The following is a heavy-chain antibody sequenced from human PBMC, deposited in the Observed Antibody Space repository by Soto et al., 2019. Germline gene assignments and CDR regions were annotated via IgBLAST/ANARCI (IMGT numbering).Heavy chain of an antibody. CDR1: GDIIASNSAA. J-gene: IGHJ5*02. V-gene: IGHV6-1*01. CDR2: TYYRSKWYN. CDR3: ARGREAGRGDWLDP. Sequence: PSQTLSLTCDISGDIIASNSAAWNWIRQSPSRGLEWLGRTYYRSKWYNDYAVSVRGRITINPDTSKNRFSLQLKSVTPDDTAVYYCARGREAGRGDWLDPWGQGTQVTVSS. D-gene: IGHD6-13*01.